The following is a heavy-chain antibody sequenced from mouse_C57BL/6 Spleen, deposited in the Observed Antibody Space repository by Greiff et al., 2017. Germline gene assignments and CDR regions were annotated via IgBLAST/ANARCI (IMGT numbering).Heavy chain of an antibody. CDR2: IDPSDSYT. CDR1: GYTFTSYW. V-gene: IGHV1-69*01. J-gene: IGHJ4*01. Sequence: QVQLQQPGAELVMPGASVKLSCKASGYTFTSYWMHWVKQRPGQGLEWIGEIDPSDSYTNYNQKFKGKSTLTVDKASSTAYMQLSCLTSEDSAVYYCARGGAMDYWGQGTSVTVSA. CDR3: ARGGAMDY.